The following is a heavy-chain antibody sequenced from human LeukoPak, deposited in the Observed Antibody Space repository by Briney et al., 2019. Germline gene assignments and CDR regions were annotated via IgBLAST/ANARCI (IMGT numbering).Heavy chain of an antibody. Sequence: PGRSLRLSCAASGFTFSRTWMDWVRHAPGKGLVCVSRINSDGTSTVYADSVKGRFTIYRDNAKNTVYLQISGLRADDTAVYYCARDNYYSIDYWGEGTLVTVSS. CDR2: INSDGTST. CDR1: GFTFSRTW. J-gene: IGHJ4*02. CDR3: ARDNYYSIDY. D-gene: IGHD1-26*01. V-gene: IGHV3-74*01.